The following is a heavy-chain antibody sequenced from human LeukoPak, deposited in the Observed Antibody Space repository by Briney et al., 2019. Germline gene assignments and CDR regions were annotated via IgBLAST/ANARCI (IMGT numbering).Heavy chain of an antibody. V-gene: IGHV3-21*01. CDR2: ISSTSSYI. CDR1: GFNFKSYT. CDR3: VRAHYDYGDALDF. Sequence: GGSQRLSCAASGFNFKSYTMNWVRQPPGKGLEWVSFISSTSSYIYYADAVRGRFTISRDSANNSLYLQMNSLTVEDTAVYYCVRAHYDYGDALDFWGQGSLVTVSS. D-gene: IGHD4/OR15-4a*01. J-gene: IGHJ4*02.